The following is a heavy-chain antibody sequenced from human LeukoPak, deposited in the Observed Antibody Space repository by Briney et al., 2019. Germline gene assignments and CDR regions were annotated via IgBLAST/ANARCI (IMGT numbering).Heavy chain of an antibody. V-gene: IGHV3-33*06. J-gene: IGHJ4*02. CDR1: GFTFSSYG. D-gene: IGHD3-10*01. Sequence: GSLRISCAASGFTFSSYGMHWVRPAPGKGVGWVAVIWYDGSNKYYADSVKGRFTISRDNSKNTLYLQMNSLRAEDTAVYYCAKDRGSGSYSLDYWGQGTPVTVSS. CDR2: IWYDGSNK. CDR3: AKDRGSGSYSLDY.